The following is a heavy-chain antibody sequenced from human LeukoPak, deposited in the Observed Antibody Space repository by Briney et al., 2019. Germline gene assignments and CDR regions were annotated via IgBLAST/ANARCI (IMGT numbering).Heavy chain of an antibody. D-gene: IGHD2-15*01. CDR1: GFTFSSYS. CDR2: ISSSSSYI. CDR3: ARDRCSGGSCYYFDY. Sequence: GGPLRLSCAASGFTFSSYSMNWVRQAPGKGLEWVSSISSSSSYIYYADSVKGRFTISRDNAKNSLYLQMNSLRAEDTAVYYCARDRCSGGSCYYFDYWGQGTLVTVSS. V-gene: IGHV3-21*01. J-gene: IGHJ4*02.